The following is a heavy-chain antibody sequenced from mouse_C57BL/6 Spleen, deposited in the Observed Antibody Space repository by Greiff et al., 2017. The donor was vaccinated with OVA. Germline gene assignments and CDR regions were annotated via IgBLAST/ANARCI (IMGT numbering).Heavy chain of an antibody. V-gene: IGHV1-15*01. CDR3: TRTEKNYYGSSYAMDY. CDR2: IDPETGGT. D-gene: IGHD1-1*01. J-gene: IGHJ4*01. Sequence: QVQLQQSGAELVRPGASVTLSCKASGYTFTDYEMHWVKQTPVHGLEWIGAIDPETGGTAYNQKFKGKAILTADKSSSTAYMELRSLTSEDSAVYYCTRTEKNYYGSSYAMDYWGQGTSVTVSS. CDR1: GYTFTDYE.